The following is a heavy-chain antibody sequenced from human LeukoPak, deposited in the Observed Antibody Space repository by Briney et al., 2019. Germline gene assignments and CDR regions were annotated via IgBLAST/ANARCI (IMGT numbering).Heavy chain of an antibody. CDR2: IYYSGST. Sequence: PSETLSLTCTVSGGSISSSSYYWGWIRQPPGKGLEWIGSIYYSGSTYYNPSLKSRVTISVDTSKNQFSLKLSSVTAADTAVYYCARLHGSGWRGVGYFDYWGQGTLVTVSS. J-gene: IGHJ4*02. V-gene: IGHV4-39*01. CDR3: ARLHGSGWRGVGYFDY. D-gene: IGHD3-10*01. CDR1: GGSISSSSYY.